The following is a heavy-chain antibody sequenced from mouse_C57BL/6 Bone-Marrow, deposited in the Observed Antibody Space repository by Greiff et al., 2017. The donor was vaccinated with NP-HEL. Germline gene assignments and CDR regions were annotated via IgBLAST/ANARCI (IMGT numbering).Heavy chain of an antibody. J-gene: IGHJ4*01. Sequence: EVQLQQSGPVLVKPGASVKMSCKASGYTFTDYYMNWVKQSHGKSLEWIGVINPYNGGTSYNQKFKGKATLTVDKSSSTAYMELNSLTSEDSAVYDCARAPYYYGSRDYAMDYWGQGTSVTVSS. D-gene: IGHD1-1*01. CDR2: INPYNGGT. CDR3: ARAPYYYGSRDYAMDY. CDR1: GYTFTDYY. V-gene: IGHV1-19*01.